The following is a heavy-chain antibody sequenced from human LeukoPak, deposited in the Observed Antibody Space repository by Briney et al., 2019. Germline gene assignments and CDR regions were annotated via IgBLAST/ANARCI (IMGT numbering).Heavy chain of an antibody. CDR3: TRDFPGVWGAFDI. D-gene: IGHD7-27*01. J-gene: IGHJ3*02. V-gene: IGHV3-49*04. Sequence: GGSLRLSCTASGFTFGDYAMSWVRQAPGKGLEWVGFIRSKAYGGTTEYAASVKGRFTISRDDSKSIAYLQMNSLKTEDTAVYYCTRDFPGVWGAFDIWGQGTMVTVSS. CDR2: IRSKAYGGTT. CDR1: GFTFGDYA.